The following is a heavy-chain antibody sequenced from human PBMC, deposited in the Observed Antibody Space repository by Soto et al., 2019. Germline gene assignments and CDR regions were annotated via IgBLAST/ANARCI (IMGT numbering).Heavy chain of an antibody. J-gene: IGHJ2*01. CDR3: AREIMPLTNDWYFDL. D-gene: IGHD2-8*01. CDR2: IFDSGST. V-gene: IGHV4-30-4*01. CDR1: GCSISGGVHS. Sequence: QVQLQESGPGLVKPSETLSLTCTVSGCSISGGVHSWSWIRQPPGKGLEWIGHIFDSGSTYYNPSLKIRLTISVDTSKNQFSLRLSSVTAADTSMYYCAREIMPLTNDWYFDLWGRGTLVTVSS.